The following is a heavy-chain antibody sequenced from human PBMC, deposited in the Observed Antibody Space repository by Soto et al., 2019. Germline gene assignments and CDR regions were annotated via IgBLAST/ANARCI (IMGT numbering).Heavy chain of an antibody. J-gene: IGHJ3*02. CDR1: GGTFSSYT. V-gene: IGHV1-69*02. D-gene: IGHD4-17*01. CDR3: ASTGVRGDYPGAFAI. Sequence: ASVKVSCKASGGTFSSYTISWVRQAPGQGLEWMGRIIPILGIANYAQKFQGRVTITADKSTSTAYMELSSLRSEDTAVYYCASTGVRGDYPGAFAIWGQGTMVTVSS. CDR2: IIPILGIA.